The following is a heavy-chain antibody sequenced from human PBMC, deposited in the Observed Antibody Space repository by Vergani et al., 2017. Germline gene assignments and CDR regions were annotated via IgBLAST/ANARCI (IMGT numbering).Heavy chain of an antibody. J-gene: IGHJ4*02. V-gene: IGHV4-4*03. D-gene: IGHD3-10*01. CDR3: ARNPIGSSYYEY. CDR1: GGPLSTTDW. CDR2: IGHSGST. Sequence: QVQLQESGPGLVKPLGTLSLTCSVSGGPLSTTDWWSWVRQSPERGLEWIGKIGHSGSTYFNASFASLVSMSVDWSVKQFSLYLRSVTAADTAVYYCARNPIGSSYYEYWGQGILVTVSS.